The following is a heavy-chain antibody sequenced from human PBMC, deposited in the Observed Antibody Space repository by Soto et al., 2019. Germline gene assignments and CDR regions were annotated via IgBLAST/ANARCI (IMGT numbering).Heavy chain of an antibody. CDR2: ISYDGSNK. V-gene: IGHV3-30*18. CDR1: GFTFSSYG. J-gene: IGHJ6*02. Sequence: QPGGSLRLSCAASGFTFSSYGMHWVRQAPGKGLEWVAVISYDGSNKYYADSVKGRFTISRDNSKNTLYLQMNSLRAEDTAVYYCAKAQGHPSRWLQSHGIEYYYGMDVWGQGTTVTVSS. D-gene: IGHD5-12*01. CDR3: AKAQGHPSRWLQSHGIEYYYGMDV.